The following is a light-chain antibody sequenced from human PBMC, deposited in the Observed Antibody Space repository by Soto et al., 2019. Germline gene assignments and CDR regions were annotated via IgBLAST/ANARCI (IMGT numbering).Light chain of an antibody. CDR1: QDISTY. CDR3: QQLNSYPSL. Sequence: DIQLTQSPSFLSAPVGDRVTITCRASQDISTYLAWYQQKPGKAPNLLIHAASTLQSGATSRFSGSGSVTEFALTISSLQPEDFATYYCQQLNSYPSLFGPGTKVDIK. CDR2: AAS. J-gene: IGKJ3*01. V-gene: IGKV1-9*01.